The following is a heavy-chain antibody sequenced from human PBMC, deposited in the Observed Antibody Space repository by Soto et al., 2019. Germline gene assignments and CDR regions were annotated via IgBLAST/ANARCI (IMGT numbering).Heavy chain of an antibody. D-gene: IGHD2-2*02. J-gene: IGHJ6*02. V-gene: IGHV3-21*01. Sequence: LRLSCAASGFTFSSYSMNWVRQAPGKGLEWVSSISSSSSYIYYADSVKGRFTISRDNAKNSLYLQMNSLRAEDTAVYYCAREVYCSSTSCYKADYYYYYGMDVWGQGTTGTVSS. CDR3: AREVYCSSTSCYKADYYYYYGMDV. CDR1: GFTFSSYS. CDR2: ISSSSSYI.